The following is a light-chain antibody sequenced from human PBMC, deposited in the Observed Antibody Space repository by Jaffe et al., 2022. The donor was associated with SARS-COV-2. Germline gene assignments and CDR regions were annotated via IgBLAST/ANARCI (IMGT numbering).Light chain of an antibody. V-gene: IGKV3-15*01. CDR1: QSVSSK. Sequence: EIVMTQSPVTLSVSPGERATLSCRASQSVSSKLAWYQQKVGQAPRLLIYGASTRATGIPARFSGSGSGTEFTLTISSLQSEDFAVYYCQQYNDWPLTFGGGTKVEIK. CDR2: GAS. J-gene: IGKJ4*01. CDR3: QQYNDWPLT.